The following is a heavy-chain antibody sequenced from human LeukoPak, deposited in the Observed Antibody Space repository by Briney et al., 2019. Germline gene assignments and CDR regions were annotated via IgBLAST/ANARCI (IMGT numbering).Heavy chain of an antibody. Sequence: GGSLRLSCAASGFTFSSYAMSWFRQAPGKGLEWVGFIRSKAYGGTTEYAASVKGRFTISRDDSKSIVYLQMNSLKTEDTAVYYCSRVDRIAAAGSRYYYMDVWGKGTTVTVSS. CDR2: IRSKAYGGTT. V-gene: IGHV3-49*03. CDR1: GFTFSSYA. J-gene: IGHJ6*03. D-gene: IGHD6-13*01. CDR3: SRVDRIAAAGSRYYYMDV.